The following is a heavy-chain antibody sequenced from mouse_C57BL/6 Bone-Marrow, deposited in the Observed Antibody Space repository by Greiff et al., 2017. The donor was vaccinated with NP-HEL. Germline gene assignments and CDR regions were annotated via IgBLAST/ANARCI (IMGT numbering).Heavy chain of an antibody. J-gene: IGHJ4*01. V-gene: IGHV1-22*01. D-gene: IGHD2-5*01. CDR3: AGYSNYVYYAMDY. CDR2: INPNNGGT. CDR1: GYTFTDYN. Sequence: EVQLQQSGPELVKPGASVKMSCKASGYTFTDYNMPWVKQSHGKSLEWIGYINPNNGGTSYNQKFKGKATLTVNKSSSTAYMELRSLTSEDSAVYYCAGYSNYVYYAMDYWGQGTSVTVSS.